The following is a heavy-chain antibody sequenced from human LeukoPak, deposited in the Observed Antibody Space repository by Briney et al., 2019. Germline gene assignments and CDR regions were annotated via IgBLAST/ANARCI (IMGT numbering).Heavy chain of an antibody. J-gene: IGHJ4*02. Sequence: SETLSLTCTVSGGSISSSNWWSWVRQPPGKGLEWIGEIHHSGSTNYNPSLKSRVTISEDKPKNQFSLKLSSVTAADTAVYYCASFPTTGKGPGYWGQGTLVTVSS. D-gene: IGHD1-1*01. CDR1: GGSISSSNW. CDR2: IHHSGST. V-gene: IGHV4-4*02. CDR3: ASFPTTGKGPGY.